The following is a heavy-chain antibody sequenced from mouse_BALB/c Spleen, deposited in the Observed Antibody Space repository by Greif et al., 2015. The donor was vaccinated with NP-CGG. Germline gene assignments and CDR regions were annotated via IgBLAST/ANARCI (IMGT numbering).Heavy chain of an antibody. Sequence: EVKLLESGGGLVKPGGSLKLSCAASGFTFSSYTMSWVRQTPEKRLEWVATISSGGRYTYYPDSVKGRFTISRDNAKNTLYLQMSSLKSEDTAMYYCTRGGGSYAMDYWGQGTSVTVSS. CDR1: GFTFSSYT. CDR3: TRGGGSYAMDY. J-gene: IGHJ4*01. V-gene: IGHV5-6-4*01. CDR2: ISSGGRYT. D-gene: IGHD1-1*01.